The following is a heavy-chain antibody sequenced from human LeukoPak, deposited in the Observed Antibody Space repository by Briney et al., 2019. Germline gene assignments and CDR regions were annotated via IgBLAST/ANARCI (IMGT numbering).Heavy chain of an antibody. J-gene: IGHJ4*02. D-gene: IGHD4-4*01. CDR1: GGSISSYY. V-gene: IGHV4-59*08. Sequence: SETLSLTCTVSGGSISSYYWSWIRQPPGEGLEWIGYIYYSGSTNYNPSLKSRVTISVDTSKNQFSLKLSSVTAADTAVYYCARHPLQYYFDYWGQGTLVTVSS. CDR2: IYYSGST. CDR3: ARHPLQYYFDY.